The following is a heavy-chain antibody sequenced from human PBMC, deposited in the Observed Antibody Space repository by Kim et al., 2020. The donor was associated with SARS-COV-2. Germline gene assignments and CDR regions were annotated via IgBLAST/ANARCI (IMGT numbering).Heavy chain of an antibody. CDR3: ARSRWGMAAAGTGLDY. V-gene: IGHV5-51*01. CDR2: IYPGDSDT. J-gene: IGHJ4*02. Sequence: GESLKISCKGSGYSFTNYWIGWVRQMPGKGLEWMGIIYPGDSDTRYRPSFQGQVTISADKSISTAYLQWSSLKASDTAMYYCARSRWGMAAAGTGLDYWGQGTLVTVSS. CDR1: GYSFTNYW. D-gene: IGHD6-13*01.